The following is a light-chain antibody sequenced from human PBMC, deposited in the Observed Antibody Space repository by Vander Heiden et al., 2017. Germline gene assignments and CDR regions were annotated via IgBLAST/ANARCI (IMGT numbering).Light chain of an antibody. V-gene: IGLV1-47*02. J-gene: IGLJ3*02. Sequence: QSVLTQPPSASGTPGQRVTISCSGSSSNIGSNYVYWYQQLPGTAPKLRSYSNNQRPSGVPDRFSGSKSGTSASLAISGLRSEDEADYDCAAWDDSLSGWVFGGGTKLTVL. CDR2: SNN. CDR1: SSNIGSNY. CDR3: AAWDDSLSGWV.